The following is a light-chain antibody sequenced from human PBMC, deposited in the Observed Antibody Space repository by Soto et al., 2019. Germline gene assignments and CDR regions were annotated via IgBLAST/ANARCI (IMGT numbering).Light chain of an antibody. J-gene: IGKJ1*01. CDR3: QQYNSYDMWS. V-gene: IGKV1-5*01. Sequence: DIQMPQSPSTLSASVGDRVTITCRASQGISTWLAWYQQKPGKAPKLLIYGASSLENGVPSRFSGSGSGTEFNLTISSLQPDDFATYFCQQYNSYDMWSFGQGTKVDLK. CDR1: QGISTW. CDR2: GAS.